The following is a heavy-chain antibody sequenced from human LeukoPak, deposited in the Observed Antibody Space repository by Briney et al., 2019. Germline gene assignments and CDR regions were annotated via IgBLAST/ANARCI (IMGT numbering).Heavy chain of an antibody. Sequence: GGSLRLSCAASGFTFGIYAINWVRQTPGKGLEWISSITTSSTYTFYADSVKGRFTISRDNARNSLYLQMNSLRVEDTAVYYCARDPYSGTYGNTYYYYMDVWGKGTTVTISS. CDR3: ARDPYSGTYGNTYYYYMDV. V-gene: IGHV3-21*01. D-gene: IGHD1-26*01. J-gene: IGHJ6*03. CDR2: ITTSSTYT. CDR1: GFTFGIYA.